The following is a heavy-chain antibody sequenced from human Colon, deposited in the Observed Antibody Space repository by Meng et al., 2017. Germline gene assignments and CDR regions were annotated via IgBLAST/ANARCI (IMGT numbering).Heavy chain of an antibody. CDR3: AREMAFGSGTYDAFDI. D-gene: IGHD3-10*01. V-gene: IGHV1-69*05. Sequence: QVQLVLSGAEVKKPGSSVKVSCKASGGTFSNYAISWVRQAPGQGLEWMGGNIPIFGTANYARNFQGRVTITTDEFTSTAYMELSSLRSDDTAVYYCAREMAFGSGTYDAFDIWGQGTLVTVSS. CDR2: NIPIFGTA. J-gene: IGHJ3*02. CDR1: GGTFSNYA.